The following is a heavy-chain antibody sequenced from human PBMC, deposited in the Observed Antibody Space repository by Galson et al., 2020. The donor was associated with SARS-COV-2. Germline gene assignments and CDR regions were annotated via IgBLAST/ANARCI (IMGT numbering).Heavy chain of an antibody. J-gene: IGHJ4*02. CDR2: VSGSGSTT. D-gene: IGHD3-22*01. CDR1: GFTFSNYA. CDR3: AKRHRDSSGFDY. V-gene: IGHV3-23*01. Sequence: SCAASGFTFSNYAMNWLRQAPGKGLEWVSGVSGSGSTTYYAGSVKGRFTISRDNSQNTLYLQMNSLRAEDTAIYYCAKRHRDSSGFDYWGQGARVTVSS.